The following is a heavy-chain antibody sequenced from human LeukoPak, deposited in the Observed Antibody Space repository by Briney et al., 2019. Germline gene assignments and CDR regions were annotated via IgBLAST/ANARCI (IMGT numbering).Heavy chain of an antibody. CDR3: ARADRLHGGPYLIGP. Sequence: ASVKVSCRASGYSFADYYMRWVRQAPGQGLEWMGWINPYTGGTLSAQKFQGRVTMTRDTSITTVYMEVSWLTSDDTAIYYCARADRLHGGPYLIGPWGQETLVTVSS. CDR1: GYSFADYY. CDR2: INPYTGGT. V-gene: IGHV1-2*02. J-gene: IGHJ5*02. D-gene: IGHD2-21*01.